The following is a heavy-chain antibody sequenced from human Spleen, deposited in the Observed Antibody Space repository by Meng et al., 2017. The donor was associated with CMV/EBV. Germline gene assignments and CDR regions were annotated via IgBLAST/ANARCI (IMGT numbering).Heavy chain of an antibody. J-gene: IGHJ4*02. D-gene: IGHD3-10*01. CDR1: GLTFSHYW. Sequence: GESLKISCAVSGLTFSHYWMSWVRHAPGKGLEWVANIKQDGRESNYAESVKGRFTISRDNAKNTLYLQMNTLTVEDTAVYYCARDMRGHYYWGQGTLVTVSS. V-gene: IGHV3-7*01. CDR2: IKQDGRES. CDR3: ARDMRGHYY.